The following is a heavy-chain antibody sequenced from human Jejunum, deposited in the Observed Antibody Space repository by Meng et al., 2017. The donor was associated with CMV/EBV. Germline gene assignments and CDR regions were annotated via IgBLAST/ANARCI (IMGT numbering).Heavy chain of an antibody. V-gene: IGHV3-21*02. CDR1: GLTFSTSA. D-gene: IGHD2-2*01. J-gene: IGHJ4*02. CDR2: LSRTGDI. CDR3: ARDDAWAFDY. Sequence: VQLVDRGGGLVKPRGSLILSCAACGLTFSTSAMNWVRQAPGKGLEWISYLSRTGDIAYADSVKGRFTISRDNAKNSLYLQMNSLRAEDTAVYYCARDDAWAFDYWGQGTLVTVSS.